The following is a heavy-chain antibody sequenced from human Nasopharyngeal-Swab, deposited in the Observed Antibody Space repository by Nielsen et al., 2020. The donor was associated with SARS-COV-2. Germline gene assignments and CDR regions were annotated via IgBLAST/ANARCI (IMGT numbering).Heavy chain of an antibody. J-gene: IGHJ6*02. CDR3: ARGKDGVYYYYGMDV. CDR1: GFNFHTYA. V-gene: IGHV3-30*04. D-gene: IGHD4-17*01. Sequence: GGALRLSCVASGFNFHTYALHWVRQAQGKGLEWVAIISYDGSNQFYADSVKGRFTVSRDNSKNTLYLQMSSLTREDTAIYYCARGKDGVYYYYGMDVWGQGTTVRLL. CDR2: ISYDGSNQ.